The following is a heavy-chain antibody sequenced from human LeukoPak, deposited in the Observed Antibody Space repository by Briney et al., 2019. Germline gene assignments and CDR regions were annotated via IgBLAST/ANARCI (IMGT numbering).Heavy chain of an antibody. J-gene: IGHJ6*02. CDR3: ARAAPGATVTTLYYYYYYGMDV. D-gene: IGHD4-11*01. V-gene: IGHV3-7*01. CDR1: GFTFSSYW. Sequence: GGSLRLSCAASGFTFSSYWMSCVRQAPGKGLEWVANIKQDGSEKYYVDSVKGRFTISRDNAKNSLYLQMNSLRAEDTAVYYCARAAPGATVTTLYYYYYYGMDVWGQGTTVTVSS. CDR2: IKQDGSEK.